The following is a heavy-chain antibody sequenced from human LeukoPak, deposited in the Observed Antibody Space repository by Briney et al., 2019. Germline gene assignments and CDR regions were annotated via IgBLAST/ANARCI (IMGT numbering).Heavy chain of an antibody. CDR3: ASSIVVVVAATRHYYYYMDV. J-gene: IGHJ6*03. CDR2: ISSSSSYI. CDR1: GFTFSSYS. Sequence: GGSLRLSCAASGFTFSSYSMNWVRQAPGKGLEWVSSISSSSSYIYYVDSVKGRFTISRDNAKNSLYLQMNSLRAEDTAVYYCASSIVVVVAATRHYYYYMDVWGKGTTVTVSS. D-gene: IGHD2-15*01. V-gene: IGHV3-21*01.